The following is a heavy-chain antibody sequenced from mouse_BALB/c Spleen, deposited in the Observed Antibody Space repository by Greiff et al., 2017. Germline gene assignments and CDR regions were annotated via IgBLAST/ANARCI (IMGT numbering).Heavy chain of an antibody. D-gene: IGHD2-4*01. Sequence: VQVVESGPGLVAPSQSLSITCTVSGFSLTGYGVNWVRQPPGKGLEWLGMIWGDGSTDYNSALKSRLSISKDNSKSQVFLKMNSLQTDDTARYYCARDAPYDYDGGYAMDYWGQGTSVTVSS. V-gene: IGHV2-6-7*01. CDR3: ARDAPYDYDGGYAMDY. CDR1: GFSLTGYG. J-gene: IGHJ4*01. CDR2: IWGDGST.